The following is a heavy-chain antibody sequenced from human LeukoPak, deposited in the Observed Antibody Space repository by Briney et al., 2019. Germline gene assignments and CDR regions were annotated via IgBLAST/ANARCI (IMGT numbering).Heavy chain of an antibody. CDR2: IWYDGSNK. CDR1: GFTFSSSG. J-gene: IGHJ4*02. Sequence: GGSLRLSCAASGFTFSSSGFHWVRQAPGRGLEWVALIWYDGSNKNYVDSVKGRFTISRDNSKNTVYLQMNSLRAEDTAVYYCARGVGWYGLLDYWGQGTLVTVSS. CDR3: ARGVGWYGLLDY. V-gene: IGHV3-33*01. D-gene: IGHD6-19*01.